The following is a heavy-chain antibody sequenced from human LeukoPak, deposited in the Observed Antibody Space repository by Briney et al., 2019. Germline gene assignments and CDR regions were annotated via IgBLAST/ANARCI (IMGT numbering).Heavy chain of an antibody. J-gene: IGHJ4*02. CDR3: ARHSGVAGLIDY. D-gene: IGHD6-19*01. Sequence: GESLQISCKGSGFIFTNYWIGWVRQMPGKGLEWMGIIYPGDSDTRYSPSFQGQVTISADKSISTAYLQWSSLMASDTAMYYCARHSGVAGLIDYWGQGSLVTVSS. CDR2: IYPGDSDT. CDR1: GFIFTNYW. V-gene: IGHV5-51*01.